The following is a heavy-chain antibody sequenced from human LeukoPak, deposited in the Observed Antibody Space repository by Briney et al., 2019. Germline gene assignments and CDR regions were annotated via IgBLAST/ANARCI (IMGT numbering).Heavy chain of an antibody. J-gene: IGHJ4*02. D-gene: IGHD2-2*01. CDR1: GGSISSYY. Sequence: PSETLSLTCTVSGGSISSYYWSWIRQPPGKGLEWIGYIYYSGSTNYNPSLKSRVTTSVDTSKNQFSLKLSSVTAADTAVYYCASLPSRYCSSTSCYPYYFDYWGQGTLVTVSS. CDR2: IYYSGST. V-gene: IGHV4-59*01. CDR3: ASLPSRYCSSTSCYPYYFDY.